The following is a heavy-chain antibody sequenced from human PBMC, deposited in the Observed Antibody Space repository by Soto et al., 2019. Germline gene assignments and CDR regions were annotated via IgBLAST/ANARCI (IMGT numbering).Heavy chain of an antibody. D-gene: IGHD3-16*01. CDR2: ISPFTGNT. CDR3: VMVDNYVTPTPQDV. Sequence: ASVKGSFKASGYIFFNYCFAWGRQAPRQGLEWKGWISPFTGNTHSATKVQGRLTMTTDTSTSTAYMDLGSLTSDDTAVYYCVMVDNYVTPTPQDVWGQGTTVTVSS. V-gene: IGHV1-18*01. CDR1: GYIFFNYC. J-gene: IGHJ6*02.